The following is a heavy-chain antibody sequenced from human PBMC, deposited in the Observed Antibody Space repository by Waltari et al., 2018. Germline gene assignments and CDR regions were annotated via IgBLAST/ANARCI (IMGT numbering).Heavy chain of an antibody. CDR2: INHSGNT. CDR1: GSSIRSGYY. CDR3: VRDRERVALLNWFDP. J-gene: IGHJ5*02. Sequence: QVQLQESGPGLVKPSETLSLTRDVSGSSIRSGYYWGWIRQPPGKGLEWIGSINHSGNTYYNPSLKNGVTISVDRSKNQFSLKVNSVTAADTAVYYCVRDRERVALLNWFDPWGQGTLVTVSS. V-gene: IGHV4-38-2*02. D-gene: IGHD2-15*01.